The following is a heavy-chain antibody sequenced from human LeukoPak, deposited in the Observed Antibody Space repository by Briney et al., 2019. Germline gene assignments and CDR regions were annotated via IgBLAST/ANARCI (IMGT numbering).Heavy chain of an antibody. CDR2: ISDSGGRT. CDR3: AKRGVVIRVILVGFHKEAYYFDS. V-gene: IGHV3-23*01. J-gene: IGHJ4*02. D-gene: IGHD3-22*01. Sequence: SGGSLRLSCAVSGITLSNYGMSWVRQAPGKGLEWVAGISDSGGRTNYADSVKGRFTISRGNPKNPLHLQMNSLRAEDTAVYFCAKRGVVIRVILVGFHKEAYYFDSWGQGALVTVSS. CDR1: GITLSNYG.